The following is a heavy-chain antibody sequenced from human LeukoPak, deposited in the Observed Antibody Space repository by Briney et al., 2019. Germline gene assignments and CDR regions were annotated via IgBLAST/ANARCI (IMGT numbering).Heavy chain of an antibody. Sequence: GGSLRLSCAASGFTFSSYWMSWVRQAPGKGLEWVANIKQDGSEKYYVDSVKGRFTISRDNAKNSLYLQMNSLRAEDTAVYYCARSGRDYGDRPFDLWGQGTLVTVSS. CDR3: ARSGRDYGDRPFDL. J-gene: IGHJ4*02. D-gene: IGHD4-17*01. CDR2: IKQDGSEK. V-gene: IGHV3-7*01. CDR1: GFTFSSYW.